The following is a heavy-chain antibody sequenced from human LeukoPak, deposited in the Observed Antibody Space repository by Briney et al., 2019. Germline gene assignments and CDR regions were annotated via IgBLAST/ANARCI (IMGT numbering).Heavy chain of an antibody. CDR3: ASPTPPYPHLADRLSYYYMDV. D-gene: IGHD2/OR15-2a*01. CDR2: ISAYNGNT. CDR1: GYTFTSYG. V-gene: IGHV1-18*01. J-gene: IGHJ6*03. Sequence: ASVKVSCKASGYTFTSYGISWVRQAPGQGLEWMGWISAYNGNTNYAQKLQGRVTMTTDTSTSTAYMELRSLRSEDTAVYYCASPTPPYPHLADRLSYYYMDVWGKGTTVTVSS.